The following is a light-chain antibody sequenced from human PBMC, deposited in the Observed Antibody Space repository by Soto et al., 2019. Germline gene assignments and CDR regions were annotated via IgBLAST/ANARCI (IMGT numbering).Light chain of an antibody. Sequence: EIVMTQSPATLSVSLVERATLSCRASQSVSSNLAWYQLKPGQAPRLLIYGASTRATGIPARFSGSGSGTDFTLTISRLEPEDFVVYYCQQYANSPFTFGQGTRLEIK. J-gene: IGKJ5*01. V-gene: IGKV3-15*01. CDR2: GAS. CDR3: QQYANSPFT. CDR1: QSVSSN.